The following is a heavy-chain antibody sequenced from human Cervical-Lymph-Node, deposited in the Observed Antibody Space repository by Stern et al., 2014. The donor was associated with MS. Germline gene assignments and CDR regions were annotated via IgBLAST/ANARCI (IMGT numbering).Heavy chain of an antibody. CDR1: GFRFDDYA. J-gene: IGHJ6*02. Sequence: EVQLVESGGDLVQPGRSLRLSCAASGFRFDDYAMYWVRQAPGQGLEWVSGISWSCGKLGSADSVQGRFNISRDKVTHSLFLQMNSLRSEDTASYYCARAIGFCSGGNCEPYYYYGIDVWGQGTRVTVSS. V-gene: IGHV3-9*01. CDR2: ISWSCGKL. CDR3: ARAIGFCSGGNCEPYYYYGIDV. D-gene: IGHD2-15*01.